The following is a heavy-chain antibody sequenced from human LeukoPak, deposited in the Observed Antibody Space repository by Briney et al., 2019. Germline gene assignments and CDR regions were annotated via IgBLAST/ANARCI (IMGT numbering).Heavy chain of an antibody. CDR3: ARRGILYYYGSPTYYFDY. Sequence: GGSLRLSCAASGFTFSSYAMHWVRQAPGKGLEWVAVISYDGSNKYYADSVKGRFTISRDNSKNTLYLQMNSLGAEDTAVYYCARRGILYYYGSPTYYFDYWGQGTLVTVSS. V-gene: IGHV3-30*04. D-gene: IGHD3-10*01. CDR1: GFTFSSYA. J-gene: IGHJ4*02. CDR2: ISYDGSNK.